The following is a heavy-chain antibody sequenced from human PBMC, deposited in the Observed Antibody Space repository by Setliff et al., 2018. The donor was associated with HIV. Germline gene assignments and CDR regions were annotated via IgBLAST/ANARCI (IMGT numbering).Heavy chain of an antibody. CDR1: GGSFSGYY. D-gene: IGHD5-12*01. Sequence: LSLTCAVYGGSFSGYYWSWIRQPPGKGLEWIGEINHSGSTNYNPSLKSRVTISVDKSKNQFSLKLSSVTAADTAVYYCARDRPYSGYPDWGQGTLVTVSS. J-gene: IGHJ4*02. CDR2: INHSGST. V-gene: IGHV4-34*01. CDR3: ARDRPYSGYPD.